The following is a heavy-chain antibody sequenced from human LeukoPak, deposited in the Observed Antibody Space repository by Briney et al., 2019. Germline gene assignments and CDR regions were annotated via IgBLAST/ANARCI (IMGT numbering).Heavy chain of an antibody. CDR3: ARGPKYYYDDSAYYYGYFDY. Sequence: QAGGSLRLSCAASAFTFSYYAMHWVRQAPGKGLEWVAVISYDGSNKYYADSVKGRFTISRDSSKNTLYLQMNSLRSEDTAVYYCARGPKYYYDDSAYYYGYFDYWGQGTLVTASS. CDR2: ISYDGSNK. CDR1: AFTFSYYA. D-gene: IGHD3-22*01. J-gene: IGHJ4*02. V-gene: IGHV3-30-3*01.